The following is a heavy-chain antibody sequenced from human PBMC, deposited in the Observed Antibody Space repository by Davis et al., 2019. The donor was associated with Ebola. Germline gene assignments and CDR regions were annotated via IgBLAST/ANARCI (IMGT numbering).Heavy chain of an antibody. V-gene: IGHV1-69*13. CDR3: ANSTGGESYSGALDY. J-gene: IGHJ4*02. D-gene: IGHD1-14*01. CDR2: IIPIFGTA. CDR1: GGTFSSYA. Sequence: SVKVSCKASGGTFSSYAISWVRQAPGQGLEWMGGIIPIFGTANYAQKFQGRVTITADESTSTAYMELSSLRSEDTAVYYCANSTGGESYSGALDYWGQGTLVTVSS.